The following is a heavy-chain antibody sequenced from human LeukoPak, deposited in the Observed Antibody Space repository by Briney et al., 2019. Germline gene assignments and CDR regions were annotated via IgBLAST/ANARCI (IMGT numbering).Heavy chain of an antibody. CDR1: GGTFSSYA. V-gene: IGHV1-69*13. Sequence: SVKVSCKASGGTFSSYAISWVRQAPGQGLEWMGGIIPIFGTANYAQKFQGRVAITADESTSTAYMELSSLRSEDTAVYYCARDAPTDSRTPYYFDYWGQGTLVTVSS. D-gene: IGHD6-13*01. CDR3: ARDAPTDSRTPYYFDY. CDR2: IIPIFGTA. J-gene: IGHJ4*02.